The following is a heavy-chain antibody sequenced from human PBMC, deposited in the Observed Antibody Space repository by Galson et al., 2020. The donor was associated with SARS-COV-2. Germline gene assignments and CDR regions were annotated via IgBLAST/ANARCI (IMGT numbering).Heavy chain of an antibody. D-gene: IGHD3-10*01. CDR3: AKVSPQVPLVSSWFFDL. V-gene: IGHV3-30*18. CDR1: GFTFNNFA. CDR2: VPYEGSIK. Sequence: GESLKISCAASGFTFNNFAIHWVRQAPGKGLEWLALVPYEGSIKLYADTVKGRSAISRDTSKNTVYLQMSSLRPEDTGIYYCAKVSPQVPLVSSWFFDLGGRGPLVTVPS. J-gene: IGHJ2*01.